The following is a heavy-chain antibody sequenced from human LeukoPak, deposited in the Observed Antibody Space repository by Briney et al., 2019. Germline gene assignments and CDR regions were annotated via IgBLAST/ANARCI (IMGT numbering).Heavy chain of an antibody. Sequence: PGGSLRLSCAASGFTFSSYSMNWVRQAPGKGLEWVSSISSSSSYIYYADSVKGRFTISGDNAKNSLYLQMNSLRAEDTAVYYCARGRSGSYYVNYWGQGTLVTVSS. CDR2: ISSSSSYI. D-gene: IGHD1-26*01. CDR1: GFTFSSYS. CDR3: ARGRSGSYYVNY. V-gene: IGHV3-21*01. J-gene: IGHJ4*02.